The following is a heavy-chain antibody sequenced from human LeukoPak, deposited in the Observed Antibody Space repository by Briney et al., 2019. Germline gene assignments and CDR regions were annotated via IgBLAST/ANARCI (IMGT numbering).Heavy chain of an antibody. J-gene: IGHJ5*02. CDR1: GGSISSSSYY. CDR3: ARSVSTYDFWSGPIRWFDP. D-gene: IGHD3-3*01. V-gene: IGHV4-39*01. Sequence: SETLSLTCTVSGGSISSSSYYWGWIRQPPGKGLEWIGSIYYSGSPYYNPSLKSRVTISVDTSKNQFSLKLSPVTAADTAVYYCARSVSTYDFWSGPIRWFDPWGQGTLVTVSS. CDR2: IYYSGSP.